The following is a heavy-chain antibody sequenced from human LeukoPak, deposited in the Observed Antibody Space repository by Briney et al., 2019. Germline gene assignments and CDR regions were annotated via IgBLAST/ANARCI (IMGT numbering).Heavy chain of an antibody. CDR3: ARAQTYYDSSGYLYYFDY. D-gene: IGHD3-22*01. CDR1: GGSISSYY. CDR2: IYTSGST. Sequence: SETLSLTCTVSGGSISSYYWSWIRQPAGKGLEWIGRIYTSGSTNYNPSLKSRVTMSVGTSKNQFSLKLSSVTAADTAVYYCARAQTYYDSSGYLYYFDYWGQGTLVTVSS. J-gene: IGHJ4*02. V-gene: IGHV4-4*07.